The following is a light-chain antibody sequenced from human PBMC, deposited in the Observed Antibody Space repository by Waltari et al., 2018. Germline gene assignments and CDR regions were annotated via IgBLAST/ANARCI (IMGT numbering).Light chain of an antibody. CDR3: SSYAGSNNVV. V-gene: IGLV2-8*01. CDR1: SSDVGGHNY. CDR2: EIS. J-gene: IGLJ2*01. Sequence: QSALTQPPSASGSPGQSVTISCTGTSSDVGGHNYVSWYQQHPGKPPKLMIYEISKRPSGVPYSCLGYKSGNTAALTVSGLQAEDEADYYCSSYAGSNNVVFGGGTKLTVL.